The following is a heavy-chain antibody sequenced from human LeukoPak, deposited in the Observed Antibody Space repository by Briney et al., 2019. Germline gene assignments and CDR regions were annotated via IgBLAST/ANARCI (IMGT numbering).Heavy chain of an antibody. CDR2: IWYDGSNK. CDR3: AKAPYYDFWSGYPNYFDY. CDR1: GFTFSSYG. J-gene: IGHJ4*02. V-gene: IGHV3-33*06. D-gene: IGHD3-3*01. Sequence: GGSLRLSCAASGFTFSSYGMHWVRQAPGKGLEWVAVIWYDGSNKYYADSVKGRFTIPRDNSKNTLYLQMNSLRAEDTAVYYCAKAPYYDFWSGYPNYFDYWGQGTLVTVSS.